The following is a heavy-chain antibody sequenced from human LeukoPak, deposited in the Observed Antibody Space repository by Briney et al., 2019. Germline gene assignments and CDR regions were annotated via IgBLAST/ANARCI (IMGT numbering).Heavy chain of an antibody. V-gene: IGHV4-34*01. J-gene: IGHJ5*02. CDR1: GGSFSGYY. CDR2: INHSGST. Sequence: SETLSLTCAVYGGSFSGYYWSWIRQPPGKGLEWIGEINHSGSTNYNPSLKSRVTISVDTSKNQFSLKLSSVTAADTAVYYCARSQHSYGYTLNWFDPWGQGTLVTVSS. CDR3: ARSQHSYGYTLNWFDP. D-gene: IGHD5-18*01.